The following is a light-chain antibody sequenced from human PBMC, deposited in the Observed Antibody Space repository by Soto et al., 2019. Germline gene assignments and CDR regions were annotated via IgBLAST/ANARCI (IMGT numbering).Light chain of an antibody. V-gene: IGLV9-49*01. CDR2: VGTGGIEG. Sequence: QAVVTQPPSASASLGASVTLTCTLSSGYSNYKVDWYQQRPGKGPRFVMRVGTGGIEGSKGDGIPDRFSVLGSGLNRYLTIKNIQEEDESDYHCGADHGSGSNFVVVFGGGTKLTVL. J-gene: IGLJ2*01. CDR3: GADHGSGSNFVVV. CDR1: SGYSNYK.